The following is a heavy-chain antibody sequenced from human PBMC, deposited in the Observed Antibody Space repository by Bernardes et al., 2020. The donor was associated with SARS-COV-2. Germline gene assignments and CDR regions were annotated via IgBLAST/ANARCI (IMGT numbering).Heavy chain of an antibody. CDR2: ISWNSGSI. Sequence: GGSLRLSCAASGFTFDDYAMHWVRQAPGKGLEWVSGISWNSGSIGYADSVKGRFTISRDNAKNSLYLQMNSLRAEDTALYYCAKEREVIAGGVDYWCQGTLGTFSS. D-gene: IGHD6-13*01. CDR1: GFTFDDYA. J-gene: IGHJ4*02. CDR3: AKEREVIAGGVDY. V-gene: IGHV3-9*01.